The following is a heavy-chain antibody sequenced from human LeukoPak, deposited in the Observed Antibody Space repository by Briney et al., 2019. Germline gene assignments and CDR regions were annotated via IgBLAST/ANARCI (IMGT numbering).Heavy chain of an antibody. CDR2: ISAYNGNT. J-gene: IGHJ6*03. CDR3: ARDYSSYEEGYYYYYYMDV. V-gene: IGHV1-18*01. D-gene: IGHD4-11*01. Sequence: EASVKVSCKASGYTFTSYGISWVRQAPGQGLEWMGWISAYNGNTNYAQKLHGRVTMTTDTYTSTAYMELRSLRSDDTAVYYCARDYSSYEEGYYYYYYMDVWGKGTTVTVSS. CDR1: GYTFTSYG.